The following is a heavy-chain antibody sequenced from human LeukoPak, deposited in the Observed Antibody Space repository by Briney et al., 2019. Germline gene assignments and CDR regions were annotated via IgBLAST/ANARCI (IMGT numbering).Heavy chain of an antibody. Sequence: GGSLRLSCAASGFTFSSYWMHWVRQAPGKGLVWVSRISDGGSTSTYADSVKGRFTISRDNAKNTLYLQMNGLRAEDTAVYYCSRSAYYDGSGNYYDYWGQGTLVTVSS. CDR3: SRSAYYDGSGNYYDY. V-gene: IGHV3-74*01. J-gene: IGHJ4*02. CDR2: ISDGGSTS. D-gene: IGHD3-22*01. CDR1: GFTFSSYW.